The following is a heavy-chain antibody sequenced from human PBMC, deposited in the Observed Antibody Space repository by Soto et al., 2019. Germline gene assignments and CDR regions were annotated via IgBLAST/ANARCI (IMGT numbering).Heavy chain of an antibody. CDR1: GYTFTGYY. V-gene: IGHV1-2*02. D-gene: IGHD1-26*01. Sequence: ASVKVSCKASGYTFTGYYVHWVRQAPGQGLEWMGRINPNSGDTYLAQRFQGRVTMNRDTSIGTAYMELRGLTSDDTAEYYCAKGGAIVAAGTRVYLYNAMDVWGHGTTVTVSS. CDR3: AKGGAIVAAGTRVYLYNAMDV. J-gene: IGHJ6*02. CDR2: INPNSGDT.